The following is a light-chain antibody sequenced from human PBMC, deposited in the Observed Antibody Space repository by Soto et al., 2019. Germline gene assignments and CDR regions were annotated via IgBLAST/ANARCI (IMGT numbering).Light chain of an antibody. J-gene: IGKJ4*01. CDR2: GTS. Sequence: EIVLTQSPATLSLSPGEIATLSCRASQSVNPRYLAWYQQKPGQAPNLLIYGTSSRATGIPDRFSGSGSGTDFTLTISRLEPEEFAGYYCQQYVSSPLTFGGGTRWIS. CDR3: QQYVSSPLT. CDR1: QSVNPRY. V-gene: IGKV3-20*01.